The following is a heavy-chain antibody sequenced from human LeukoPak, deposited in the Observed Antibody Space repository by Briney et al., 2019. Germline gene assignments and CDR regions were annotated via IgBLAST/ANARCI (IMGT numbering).Heavy chain of an antibody. CDR3: ARVLSRSEPHIHY. CDR1: GYTFTSYY. CDR2: INPNGGST. D-gene: IGHD2/OR15-2a*01. Sequence: ASVKVSCKASGYTFTSYYIHWVRQAPAQGLEWMGIINPNGGSTSYAQKFQDRLTMTRDMSTSTVYMDLSRLRSEDTAVYYCARVLSRSEPHIHYWGQGTLVTVSS. V-gene: IGHV1-46*01. J-gene: IGHJ4*02.